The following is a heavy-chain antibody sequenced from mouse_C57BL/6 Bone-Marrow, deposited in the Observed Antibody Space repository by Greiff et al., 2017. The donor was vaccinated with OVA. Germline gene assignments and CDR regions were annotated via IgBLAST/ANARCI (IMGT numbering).Heavy chain of an antibody. J-gene: IGHJ1*03. CDR3: ARECYYDGSSPYWYFDV. D-gene: IGHD1-1*01. V-gene: IGHV1-9*01. CDR2: ILPGSGST. Sequence: VQLQQPGAELMKPGASVKLSCKATGYTFTGYWIEWVKQRPGHGLEWIGEILPGSGSTNYNEKFKGKATFTADTSSNTAYMQLSSLTTEDSAIYYCARECYYDGSSPYWYFDVWGTGTTVTVSS. CDR1: GYTFTGYW.